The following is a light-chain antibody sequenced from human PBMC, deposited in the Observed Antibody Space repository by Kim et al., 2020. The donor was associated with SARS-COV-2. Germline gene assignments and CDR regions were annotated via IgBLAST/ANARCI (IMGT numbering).Light chain of an antibody. V-gene: IGLV3-19*01. CDR2: GKN. CDR3: DSRDSSSDRHVV. Sequence: LGQTVTITCQGDSLRNYYASWYQQKPGQAPLLVIYGKNNRPSGIPERFSGSSSGNTASLTIAGAQAEDEADYYCDSRDSSSDRHVVFGGGTQLTVL. CDR1: SLRNYY. J-gene: IGLJ2*01.